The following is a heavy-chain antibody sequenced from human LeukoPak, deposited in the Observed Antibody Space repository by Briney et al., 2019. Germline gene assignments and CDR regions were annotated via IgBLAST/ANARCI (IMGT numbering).Heavy chain of an antibody. CDR2: IWYDGSNK. J-gene: IGHJ6*02. V-gene: IGHV3-33*01. CDR1: GFTFSSYG. D-gene: IGHD2-2*01. Sequence: GGSLRLSCAASGFTFSSYGMHWVRQAPGKGLEWVAVIWYDGSNKYYADSVKGRFTISRDNSKNTLYLQMNNLRAEDTAVYYCARNRGYCSSTSCYNYYYYGMDVWGQGTTVTVSS. CDR3: ARNRGYCSSTSCYNYYYYGMDV.